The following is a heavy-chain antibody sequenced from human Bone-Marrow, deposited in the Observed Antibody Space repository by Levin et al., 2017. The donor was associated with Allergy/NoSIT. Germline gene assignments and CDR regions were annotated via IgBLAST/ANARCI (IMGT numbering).Heavy chain of an antibody. V-gene: IGHV3-30*18. J-gene: IGHJ6*02. D-gene: IGHD3-16*01. Sequence: GGSLRLSCAVSGFSLYDYAMHWVRQAPGKGLEWVAVISYDGTTRHYADSVKGRFAISKDNSKYTVFLHMESLRDEDTAIYYCAKDHGRSPHWDFYFCGMDVWGRGTTVTVS. CDR3: AKDHGRSPHWDFYFCGMDV. CDR2: ISYDGTTR. CDR1: GFSLYDYA.